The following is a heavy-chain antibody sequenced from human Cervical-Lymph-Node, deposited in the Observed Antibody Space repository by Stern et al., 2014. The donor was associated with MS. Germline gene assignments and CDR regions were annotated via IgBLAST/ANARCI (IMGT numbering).Heavy chain of an antibody. CDR2: FVPEDDET. V-gene: IGHV1-24*01. D-gene: IGHD1-26*01. J-gene: IGHJ2*01. CDR3: AVGSLGYFSL. Sequence: DQLVESGAEVKKPGASVKVSCKVSGNTLTEVSMHWVRQAPGIGLEWMGGFVPEDDETVYASKFQGRVPMTEDTSTDTGYMELSSLRSEDTAVYYCAVGSLGYFSLWGRGTLVIVSS. CDR1: GNTLTEVS.